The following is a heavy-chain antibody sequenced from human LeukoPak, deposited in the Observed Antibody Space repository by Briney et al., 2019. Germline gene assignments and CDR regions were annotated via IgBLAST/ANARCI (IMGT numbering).Heavy chain of an antibody. CDR3: ARRATPPYYYMDV. CDR2: IYYSGST. CDR1: GGSISSSSYY. Sequence: SEALSLTCTVSGGSISSSSYYWGWIRQPPGKGLEWIGSIYYSGSTYYNPSLKSRVTISVDTSKNQFSLKLSSVTAADTAVYYCARRATPPYYYMDVWGKGTTVTVSS. V-gene: IGHV4-39*01. D-gene: IGHD1-26*01. J-gene: IGHJ6*03.